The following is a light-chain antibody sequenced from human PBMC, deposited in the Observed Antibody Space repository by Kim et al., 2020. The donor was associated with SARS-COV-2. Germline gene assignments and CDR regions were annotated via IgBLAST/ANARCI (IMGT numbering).Light chain of an antibody. CDR1: QSVSSSY. CDR2: GAS. CDR3: QQYGSSFIT. J-gene: IGKJ5*01. Sequence: EIVLTQSPGTLSLSPGERATLSCRASQSVSSSYLACYQQKPGQAPWLLIYGASSRATGIPDRFSGSGSGTDFSLSISRLEPEDFAVYYCQQYGSSFITFGHRTRRGIK. V-gene: IGKV3-20*01.